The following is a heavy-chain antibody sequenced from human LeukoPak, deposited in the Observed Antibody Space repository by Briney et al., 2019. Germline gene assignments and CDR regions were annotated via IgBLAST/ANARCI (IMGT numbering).Heavy chain of an antibody. CDR2: INHSGST. J-gene: IGHJ4*02. V-gene: IGHV4-34*01. CDR3: ARVGLRYFDWPGYVHYFDY. CDR1: GGSFSGYY. Sequence: KASETLSLTCAVYGGSFSGYYWSWIRQPPGKGLEWNGEINHSGSTNYNPSLKSRVTISVDTSKNQFSLKLSSVTAADTAVYYCARVGLRYFDWPGYVHYFDYWGQGTLVTVSS. D-gene: IGHD3-9*01.